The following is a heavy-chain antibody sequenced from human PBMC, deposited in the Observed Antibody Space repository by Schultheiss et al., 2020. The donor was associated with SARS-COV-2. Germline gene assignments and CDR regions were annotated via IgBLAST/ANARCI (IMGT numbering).Heavy chain of an antibody. CDR1: GDSVSSNSAA. D-gene: IGHD2-15*01. Sequence: SETLSLTCAISGDSVSSNSAAWNWIRQSPSRGLEWLGRTYYRSKWYNDYAVSVKSRITINPDTSKNQFSLQLNSVTPEDTAVYYCARGSAASKYYYYYMDVWGKGTTVTVSS. V-gene: IGHV6-1*01. CDR3: ARGSAASKYYYYYMDV. J-gene: IGHJ6*03. CDR2: TYYRSKWYN.